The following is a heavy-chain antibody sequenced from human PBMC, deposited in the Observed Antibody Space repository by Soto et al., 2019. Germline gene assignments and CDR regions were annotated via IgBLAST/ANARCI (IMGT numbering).Heavy chain of an antibody. CDR1: GYTFTSYD. D-gene: IGHD3-22*01. V-gene: IGHV1-8*01. CDR3: AREKVTSGYPD. Sequence: QVQLVQSGAEVKKPGASVKVSCKASGYTFTSYDINWVRQATGQGLEWMGWMNPNSGNTAYAQKFQGRITMTRNTSISTAYMELSSLSSEDTAVYYWAREKVTSGYPDWGQGTLVTVSS. CDR2: MNPNSGNT. J-gene: IGHJ4*02.